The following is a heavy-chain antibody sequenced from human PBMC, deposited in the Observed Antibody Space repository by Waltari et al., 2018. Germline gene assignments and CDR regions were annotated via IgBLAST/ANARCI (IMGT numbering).Heavy chain of an antibody. CDR2: SIPIFGTA. V-gene: IGHV1-69*01. Sequence: QVQLVQSGAEVKKPGSSVKVSCKASGGTFSSYAISWVRQAPGQGLEWMGGSIPIFGTANYAQKFQGRVTITADESTSTAYMELSSLRSEDTAVYYCARDFTMREQLVFFDYWGQGTLVTVSS. CDR3: ARDFTMREQLVFFDY. CDR1: GGTFSSYA. D-gene: IGHD6-13*01. J-gene: IGHJ4*02.